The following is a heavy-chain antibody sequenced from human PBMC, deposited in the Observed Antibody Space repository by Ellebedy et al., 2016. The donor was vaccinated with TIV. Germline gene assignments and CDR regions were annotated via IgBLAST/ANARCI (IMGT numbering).Heavy chain of an antibody. J-gene: IGHJ4*02. V-gene: IGHV1-2*02. CDR3: ARAGSYKFY. CDR2: IDPNGGDT. Sequence: AASVKVSCKASGYTFNHHYMHWVRQAPGHGLEGMGCIDPNGGDTKYARQFQGRVTMTRDPFISTVYMEVSSLRYDDTAVYYCARAGSYKFYWGRGTLVSVSS. CDR1: GYTFNHHY. D-gene: IGHD1-1*01.